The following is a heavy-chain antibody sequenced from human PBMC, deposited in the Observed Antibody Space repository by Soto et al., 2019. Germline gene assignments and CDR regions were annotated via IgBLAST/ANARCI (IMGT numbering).Heavy chain of an antibody. CDR2: ISGSGGST. J-gene: IGHJ4*02. CDR3: AKDKSVGYCSGGSCDGGGY. Sequence: EVQLLESGGGLVQPGGSLRLSCAASGFTFSSYAMSWVRQAPGKGLEWVSAISGSGGSTYYADSVKGRFTISRDNSKNTLYLQMNSLRAEDTAVYYCAKDKSVGYCSGGSCDGGGYWGQGTLVTVSS. D-gene: IGHD2-15*01. V-gene: IGHV3-23*01. CDR1: GFTFSSYA.